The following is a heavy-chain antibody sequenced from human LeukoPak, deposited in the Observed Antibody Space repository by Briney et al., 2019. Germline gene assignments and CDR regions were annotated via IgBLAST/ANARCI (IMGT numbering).Heavy chain of an antibody. Sequence: SQTLSLTCTVSGGSISSGGYYWSWIRQHPGKGLEWIGYIYYSGSTYYNPSLQSRVTISKDTSKNQFSLKLSSVTAADTAVCYCARRAPSAGYFDLWGRGTLVTVSS. J-gene: IGHJ2*01. V-gene: IGHV4-31*03. CDR3: ARRAPSAGYFDL. CDR2: IYYSGST. CDR1: GGSISSGGYY.